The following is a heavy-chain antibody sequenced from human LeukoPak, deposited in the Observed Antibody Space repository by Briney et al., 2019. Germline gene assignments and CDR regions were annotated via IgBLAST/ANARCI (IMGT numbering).Heavy chain of an antibody. Sequence: GGSLRLSCAASGFTFSNAWMSWVRQASGKGLEWVGRIKSKTDGGATEYAAPVKGRLTISRDDSKNTLFLQMNSLKTEDTAVYYCTTASRGSLFYYYYGMDVWGQGTTVTVSS. J-gene: IGHJ6*02. CDR2: IKSKTDGGAT. CDR1: GFTFSNAW. D-gene: IGHD5-12*01. CDR3: TTASRGSLFYYYYGMDV. V-gene: IGHV3-15*01.